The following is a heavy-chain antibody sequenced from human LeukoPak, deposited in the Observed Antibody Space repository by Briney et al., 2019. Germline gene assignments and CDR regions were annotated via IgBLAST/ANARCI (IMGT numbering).Heavy chain of an antibody. Sequence: GGSLSLSFADSGFTYTSYAMDWVRQAPGKGLEYVSAISSNGGSTYYANSVKGRFTISRDNSKNTLYLQMGRLRAEDMAVYYCARERYCSSNSCSNYYCYLDVEGKGPTVIVSS. CDR3: ARERYCSSNSCSNYYCYLDV. CDR2: ISSNGGST. CDR1: GFTYTSYA. J-gene: IGHJ6*03. D-gene: IGHD2-2*01. V-gene: IGHV3-64*01.